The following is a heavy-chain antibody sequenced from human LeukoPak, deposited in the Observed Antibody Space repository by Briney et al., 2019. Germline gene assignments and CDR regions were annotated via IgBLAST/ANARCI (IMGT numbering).Heavy chain of an antibody. CDR1: GFTFSSYA. V-gene: IGHV3-23*01. D-gene: IGHD2-2*01. CDR2: ISGSGGST. Sequence: GGSLRLSCAASGFTFSSYAMSWVRQAPGKGLEWVSAISGSGGSTYYADSVRGRFAISRDNSKNTLYLQMNSLRAEGTAVYYCAKDHCSSTSCYYYYYYMDVWGKGTTVTVSS. J-gene: IGHJ6*03. CDR3: AKDHCSSTSCYYYYYYMDV.